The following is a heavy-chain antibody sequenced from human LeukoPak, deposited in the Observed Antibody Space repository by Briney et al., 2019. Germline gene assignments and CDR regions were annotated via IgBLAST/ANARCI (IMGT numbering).Heavy chain of an antibody. D-gene: IGHD6-13*01. Sequence: ASVKVSCKASGYSFASYGIIWVRQAPGHGLEWMGWIKTYNGNTNYAQKFQGRVTLTTDTSTRTAYMELRSLTSDDTAVYYCARDREMYSSSSGWFDPWGQGTLVTVSS. J-gene: IGHJ5*02. CDR2: IKTYNGNT. CDR3: ARDREMYSSSSGWFDP. CDR1: GYSFASYG. V-gene: IGHV1-18*01.